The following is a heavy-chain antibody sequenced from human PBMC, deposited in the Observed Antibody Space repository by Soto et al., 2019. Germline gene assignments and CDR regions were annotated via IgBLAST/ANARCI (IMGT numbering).Heavy chain of an antibody. J-gene: IGHJ6*02. CDR1: GGTFSSYA. V-gene: IGHV1-69*12. CDR2: IIPIFGTA. Sequence: QVQLVQSGAEVKKPGSSVKVSCKASGGTFSSYAISWVRQAPGQGLEWMGGIIPIFGTANYAQNFQGRVTITAVEATSTAYMELSSLRSEDTAVYYCARRGRYYSYGMDVWGQGTTVTVSS. CDR3: ARRGRYYSYGMDV.